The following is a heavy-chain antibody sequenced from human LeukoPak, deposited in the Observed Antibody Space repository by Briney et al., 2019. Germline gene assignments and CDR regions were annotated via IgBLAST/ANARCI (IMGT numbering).Heavy chain of an antibody. CDR2: IKQDGSEK. CDR3: ARDGGVYYYGSGSYYYY. J-gene: IGHJ4*02. D-gene: IGHD3-10*01. Sequence: GGSLRLSCAASKFTFNTYWMSWVRQGPGKGLEWVANIKQDGSEKYYVDSVKGRFTISRDNAKNSLYLQMNSLTAEDTAVYYCARDGGVYYYGSGSYYYYWGQGTLVTVSS. V-gene: IGHV3-7*03. CDR1: KFTFNTYW.